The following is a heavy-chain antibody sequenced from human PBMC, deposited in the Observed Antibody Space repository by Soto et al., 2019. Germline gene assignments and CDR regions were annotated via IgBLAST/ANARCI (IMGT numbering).Heavy chain of an antibody. Sequence: EVQLLESGGGLVQPGGSLRVSCAASGFTFRNFVMSWVRQAPGKGLEWVAAIRGSGGETFYADSVKGRFTISRDNSRNTLYLHMNSLRDEDTALAFCAQDRGWGVVSPSHDYWGRGTLVTVSS. CDR1: GFTFRNFV. V-gene: IGHV3-23*01. CDR3: AQDRGWGVVSPSHDY. D-gene: IGHD2-21*01. J-gene: IGHJ4*02. CDR2: IRGSGGET.